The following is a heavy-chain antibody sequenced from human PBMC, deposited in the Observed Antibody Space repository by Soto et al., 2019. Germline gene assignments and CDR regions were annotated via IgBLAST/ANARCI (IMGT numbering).Heavy chain of an antibody. V-gene: IGHV4-31*03. CDR2: IYYSGST. CDR3: ARVFGGTGDY. J-gene: IGHJ4*02. Sequence: PSEDLSLPCTVSGGSIRRGGYFWSWIRQHTGKGLEWIRDIYYSGSTYYNPSLKSRIFISVDTSKNQFSLKLSSVTAAVTALYYWARVFGGTGDYWGQLTLVTV. CDR1: GGSIRRGGYF. D-gene: IGHD3-10*02.